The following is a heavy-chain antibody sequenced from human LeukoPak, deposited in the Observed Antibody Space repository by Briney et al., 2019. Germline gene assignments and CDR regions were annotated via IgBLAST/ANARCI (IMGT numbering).Heavy chain of an antibody. D-gene: IGHD1-26*01. J-gene: IGHJ3*02. Sequence: GASVKVSCKASGYTFTSYGISWVRQAPGQGLEWMGWISAYNGNTNYAQKLQGRVTMTTDTSTSTAYMELRSLRSDDTAVYYCARDPSGSYLATDAFDIWGQGTMVTVSS. V-gene: IGHV1-18*01. CDR1: GYTFTSYG. CDR2: ISAYNGNT. CDR3: ARDPSGSYLATDAFDI.